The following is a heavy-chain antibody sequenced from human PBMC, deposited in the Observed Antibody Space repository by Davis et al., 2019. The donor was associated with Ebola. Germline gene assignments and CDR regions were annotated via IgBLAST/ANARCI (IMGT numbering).Heavy chain of an antibody. Sequence: GESLKISCAASGFSFSTYTMHWVRHAPGKGLDWVAVILDDGSNTNYADSVKGRFTISRDNSKNTLYLQMNSLRADDTAVYYCARGGAFQGHYWGQGTQVTVSS. CDR1: GFSFSTYT. J-gene: IGHJ4*02. V-gene: IGHV3-30-3*01. CDR3: ARGGAFQGHY. D-gene: IGHD4/OR15-4a*01. CDR2: ILDDGSNT.